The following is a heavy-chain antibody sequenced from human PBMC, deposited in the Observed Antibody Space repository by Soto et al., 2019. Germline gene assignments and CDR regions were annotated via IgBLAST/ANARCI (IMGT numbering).Heavy chain of an antibody. V-gene: IGHV3-66*01. CDR3: VRWGNFWGGHFDS. J-gene: IGHJ4*02. CDR1: GFNVSAYY. Sequence: DVQLVESGGGVVQPGGSLRLSCAAAGFNVSAYYMSWVRQAPGEGLEWVSVFFTGGTTAYADSVKGRFTISRDDSKNTVYLQMNGLRVDDAGLYYCVRWGNFWGGHFDSWGQGTVVTVSS. CDR2: FFTGGTT. D-gene: IGHD3-3*01.